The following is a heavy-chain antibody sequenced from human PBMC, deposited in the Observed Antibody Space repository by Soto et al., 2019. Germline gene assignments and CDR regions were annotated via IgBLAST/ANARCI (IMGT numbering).Heavy chain of an antibody. CDR3: ARVYSIPHWYFDL. D-gene: IGHD4-4*01. Sequence: SETLSLTCAVSGYSISSGYYWGWIRQPPGKGLEWIGSIYHSGSTYYNPSLKSRVTISVDTSKNQFSLKLSSVTAADTAVYYCARVYSIPHWYFDLWGRGTLVTVSS. CDR1: GYSISSGYY. CDR2: IYHSGST. V-gene: IGHV4-38-2*01. J-gene: IGHJ2*01.